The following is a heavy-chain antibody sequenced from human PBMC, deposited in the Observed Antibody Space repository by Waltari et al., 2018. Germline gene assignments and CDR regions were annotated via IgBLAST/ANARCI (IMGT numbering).Heavy chain of an antibody. CDR1: GYKFTDSY. CDR3: ATERPQMVFPPLQY. Sequence: EVQLVQSGVEVQKPGATVKISCKASGYKFTDSYVHWVQQAPGKGLEWVGRVDPEDGESVYAEKFQGRLTITADTSTDTAYIELSTLRSEDTALFYCATERPQMVFPPLQYWGQGTLVTVSS. CDR2: VDPEDGES. D-gene: IGHD2-8*01. J-gene: IGHJ4*02. V-gene: IGHV1-69-2*01.